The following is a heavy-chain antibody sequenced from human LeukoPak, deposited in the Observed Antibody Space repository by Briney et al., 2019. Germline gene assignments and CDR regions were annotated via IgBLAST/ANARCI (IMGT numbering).Heavy chain of an antibody. Sequence: SETLSLTCTVSGGSISRYYWSWIRQPPGKGLAWIGYIYYSGSTNYNPSLKSRVTISVDTSKNQFSLKLSSVTAADTAVYYCARDPSHLTGAAFDIWGQGTMVTVSS. V-gene: IGHV4-59*01. D-gene: IGHD7-27*01. CDR3: ARDPSHLTGAAFDI. J-gene: IGHJ3*02. CDR1: GGSISRYY. CDR2: IYYSGST.